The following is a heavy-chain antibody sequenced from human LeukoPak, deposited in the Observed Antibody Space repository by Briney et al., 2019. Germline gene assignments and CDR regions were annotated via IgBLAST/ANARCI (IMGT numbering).Heavy chain of an antibody. J-gene: IGHJ4*02. Sequence: SETLSLTCVVYGGSFSGYIWTWIRQPPGKGGEWSGEINDSASINYNPSLKSPVTISVDTSKNQFSLKLSSVTAADTAVYYCARSPFMVRVNYFDYWGQGTLVTVSS. CDR3: ARSPFMVRVNYFDY. V-gene: IGHV4-34*01. CDR2: INDSASI. CDR1: GGSFSGYI. D-gene: IGHD3-10*01.